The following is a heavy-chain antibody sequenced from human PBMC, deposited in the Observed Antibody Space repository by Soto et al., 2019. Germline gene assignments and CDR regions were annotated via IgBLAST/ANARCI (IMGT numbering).Heavy chain of an antibody. V-gene: IGHV1-2*02. Sequence: ASVKVPCKASGYTFTGYYMHWLRQCPGQGLECMGWINPNSGGTNYAQKFQGRVTMTRDTSISTAYMELSRLRSDNTAVYYCASGLKQWQNNPWWFDPWGQGTLVTVS. CDR2: INPNSGGT. J-gene: IGHJ5*02. D-gene: IGHD6-19*01. CDR3: ASGLKQWQNNPWWFDP. CDR1: GYTFTGYY.